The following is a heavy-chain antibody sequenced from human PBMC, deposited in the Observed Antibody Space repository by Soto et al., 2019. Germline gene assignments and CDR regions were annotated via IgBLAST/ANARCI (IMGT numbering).Heavy chain of an antibody. V-gene: IGHV3-23*01. CDR2: ISDSGGST. CDR3: AKDIREGPVSLLLSRTHTYCYYYYGIDV. J-gene: IGHJ6*02. CDR1: GFTFSSCA. Sequence: PGGSLRLSCAASGFTFSSCAMSWVRQAPGKGLEWDSVISDSGGSTYYADSVKGRFTISRDDSKNTLYLQMNSLRAEDTAVYYCAKDIREGPVSLLLSRTHTYCYYYYGIDVWGQGTTATVSS. D-gene: IGHD3-10*01.